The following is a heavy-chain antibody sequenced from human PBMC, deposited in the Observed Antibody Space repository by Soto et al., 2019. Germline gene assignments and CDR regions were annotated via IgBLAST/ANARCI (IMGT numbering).Heavy chain of an antibody. CDR2: ISGSGLTM. J-gene: IGHJ3*02. V-gene: IGHV3-11*01. Sequence: QMQLVDSGGGLVKPGGSLRLSCTASGFTFNDYYMSWIRQAPGKGLEWVSYISGSGLTMYYADSVKGRFTISRDNAKNSLYLQINSLRVEDTAVYYCARYCSDGSCYSDAFDIWGQGTMVTV. CDR3: ARYCSDGSCYSDAFDI. D-gene: IGHD2-15*01. CDR1: GFTFNDYY.